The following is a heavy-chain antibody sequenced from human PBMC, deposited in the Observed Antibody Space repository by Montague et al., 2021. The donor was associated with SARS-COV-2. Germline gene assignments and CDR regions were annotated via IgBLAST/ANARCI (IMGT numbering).Heavy chain of an antibody. V-gene: IGHV4-39*01. CDR2: IYYSGST. J-gene: IGHJ5*02. Sequence: SETLSLTCTVSGGSISSSSYYWVWIRQPPGKGLEWNGSIYYSGSTYYNPSLKSRVTIAVYTAKNQFSLKLSSVTAADTAGYYCARGLVGWFDPWAQGTLVTVSS. CDR1: GGSISSSSYY. D-gene: IGHD3/OR15-3a*01. CDR3: ARGLVGWFDP.